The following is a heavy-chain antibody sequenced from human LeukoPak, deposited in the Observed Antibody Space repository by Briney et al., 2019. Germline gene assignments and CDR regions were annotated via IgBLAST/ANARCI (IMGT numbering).Heavy chain of an antibody. V-gene: IGHV1-46*01. CDR3: ATSMYYYDSSGLDY. Sequence: ASVKVSCKASGYTFTTYYMHWVRQAPGQGLEWMGIVNPSGGSAGYAQRFQGRVTMTRDTSTSTVYTELSTLRSEDTAVYYCATSMYYYDSSGLDYWGQGTLVTVSS. CDR1: GYTFTTYY. D-gene: IGHD3-22*01. J-gene: IGHJ4*02. CDR2: VNPSGGSA.